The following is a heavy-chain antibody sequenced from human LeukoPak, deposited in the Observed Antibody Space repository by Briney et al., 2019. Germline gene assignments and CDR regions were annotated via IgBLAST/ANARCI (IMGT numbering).Heavy chain of an antibody. J-gene: IGHJ4*02. CDR3: SRGDGGVGATTPFYY. V-gene: IGHV4-59*12. Sequence: SETLSLTSTVSGGSISFNYWTWIRQPPGKGLEWIGYIYYSGSTYYNPSLKSRATISVDTSKNQFSLKLSSWPAEGTAVYYCSRGDGGVGATTPFYYWGQGTLVPVS. D-gene: IGHD1-26*01. CDR1: GGSISFNY. CDR2: IYYSGST.